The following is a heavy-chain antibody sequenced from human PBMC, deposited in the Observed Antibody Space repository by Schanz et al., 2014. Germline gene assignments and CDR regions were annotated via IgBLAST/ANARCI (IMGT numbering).Heavy chain of an antibody. J-gene: IGHJ6*02. CDR1: GFIFSNFA. D-gene: IGHD6-13*01. V-gene: IGHV3-23*04. Sequence: EVQLVESGGGLVQPGGSLRLSCAASGFIFSNFAMEWVRQAPGKGLEWVSAISGSGAGTYYADSVKGRFTFSRDNSKNTLYLQMNSLRAEDTAVYYCAKDLGPHSSSWYSYYYYGMDVWGQGTTVTVSS. CDR2: ISGSGAGT. CDR3: AKDLGPHSSSWYSYYYYGMDV.